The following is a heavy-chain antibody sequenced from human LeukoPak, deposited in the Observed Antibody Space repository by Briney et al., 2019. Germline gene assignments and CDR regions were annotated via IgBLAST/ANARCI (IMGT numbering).Heavy chain of an antibody. V-gene: IGHV4-59*01. Sequence: SETLSLTCTVSGDSISSYYWSWIRQPPGKGLEWIGYVYYTGSTNYNPSLKSRVTISVDRSKNLFSLKLNSVTAADTAMYYCARWDYSSLDYWGQGTLVTVSS. CDR3: ARWDYSSLDY. CDR1: GDSISSYY. J-gene: IGHJ4*02. D-gene: IGHD6-13*01. CDR2: VYYTGST.